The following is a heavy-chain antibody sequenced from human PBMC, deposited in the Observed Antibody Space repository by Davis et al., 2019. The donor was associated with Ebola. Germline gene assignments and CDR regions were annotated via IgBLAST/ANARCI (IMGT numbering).Heavy chain of an antibody. CDR1: GFTFSSYA. CDR2: ISGSGGST. D-gene: IGHD5-24*01. Sequence: PGGSLRLSCAASGFTFSSYAMHWVRQAPGKGLEWVSAISGSGGSTYYADSVKGRFTISRDNSKNTLYLQMNSLRAEDTAVYYCAKGLRRDGYNYYFDYWGQGTLVTVSS. J-gene: IGHJ4*02. CDR3: AKGLRRDGYNYYFDY. V-gene: IGHV3-23*01.